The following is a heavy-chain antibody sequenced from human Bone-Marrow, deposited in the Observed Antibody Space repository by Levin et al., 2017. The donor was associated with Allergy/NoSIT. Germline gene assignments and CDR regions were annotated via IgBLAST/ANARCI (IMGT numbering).Heavy chain of an antibody. CDR1: GFIFADYA. CDR3: AKAGTTVMLDYSYLDV. CDR2: LDGSSAKT. D-gene: IGHD4-17*01. Sequence: GGSLRLSCKISGFIFADYAMNWVRQAPGRGLEWVSSLDGSSAKTYYADSVKGRFTISREYSKNTLFLQMNSLRVEDTARYYCAKAGTTVMLDYSYLDVWGEGTAVTVSS. J-gene: IGHJ6*03. V-gene: IGHV3-23*01.